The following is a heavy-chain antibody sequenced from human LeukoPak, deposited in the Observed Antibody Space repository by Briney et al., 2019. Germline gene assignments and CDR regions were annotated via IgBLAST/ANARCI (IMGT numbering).Heavy chain of an antibody. V-gene: IGHV4-59*12. CDR1: GGSISSYY. D-gene: IGHD3-10*01. Sequence: SETLSLTCTVSGGSISSYYWSWIRQPPGKGLEWIGYIHYSGSTNYNPSLKSRVTISVDTSKNQFSLKLSSVTAADTAVYYCARDGVLFDYWGQGTLVTVSS. J-gene: IGHJ4*02. CDR2: IHYSGST. CDR3: ARDGVLFDY.